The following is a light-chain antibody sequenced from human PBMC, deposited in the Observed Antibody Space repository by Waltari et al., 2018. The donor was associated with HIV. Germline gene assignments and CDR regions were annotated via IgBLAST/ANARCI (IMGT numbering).Light chain of an antibody. CDR2: EVS. CDR3: SSCAGSNNGV. V-gene: IGLV2-8*01. CDR1: SSDVGGYNY. J-gene: IGLJ3*02. Sequence: QSALTQPPSASGSPGQSVTISCTGTSSDVGGYNYVSWYQQHPGKAPKLMIYEVSKRPSGVPVRFSGSKSGNTASLTVAGLQAEDEADYYCSSCAGSNNGVFGGGTKLTVL.